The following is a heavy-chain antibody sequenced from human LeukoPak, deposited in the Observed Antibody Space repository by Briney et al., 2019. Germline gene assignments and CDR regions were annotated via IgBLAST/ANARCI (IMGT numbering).Heavy chain of an antibody. Sequence: GGSLRLSCEASGFTFSNSWMTWVRQTPGKGLEWVANIKTDGSEKYYVDSVRGRFTISRDNAKNSLYLQMNSLRAEDTAVYYCARVKEELGDDAFDIWGQGTMVTVSS. V-gene: IGHV3-7*01. J-gene: IGHJ3*02. CDR2: IKTDGSEK. CDR1: GFTFSNSW. CDR3: ARVKEELGDDAFDI. D-gene: IGHD3-16*01.